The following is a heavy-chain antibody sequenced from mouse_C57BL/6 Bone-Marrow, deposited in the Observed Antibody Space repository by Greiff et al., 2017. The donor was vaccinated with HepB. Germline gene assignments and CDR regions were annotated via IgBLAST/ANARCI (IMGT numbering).Heavy chain of an antibody. V-gene: IGHV1-26*01. J-gene: IGHJ3*01. CDR2: INPNNGGT. CDR1: GYTFTDYY. CDR3: ARGGLYGRSYVWFAY. Sequence: EVQLQQSGPELVKPGASVKISCKASGYTFTDYYMNWVKQSHGKSLEWIGDINPNNGGTSYNQKFKGKATLTVDKSSSTAYMELRGLTSEDSAVYYCARGGLYGRSYVWFAYWGQGTLVTVSA. D-gene: IGHD1-1*01.